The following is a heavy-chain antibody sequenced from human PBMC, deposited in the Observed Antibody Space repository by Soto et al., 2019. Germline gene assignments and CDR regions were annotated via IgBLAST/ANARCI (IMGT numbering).Heavy chain of an antibody. D-gene: IGHD6-13*01. CDR1: GYTFTSYD. Sequence: QVQLVQSGAEVKKPGASVKVSCKASGYTFTSYDINWVRQATGQGLEWMGWMNTNSGNTGYAQKFQGRVTMTRNTSISTAYMELSSLRSEDTSVYYCARRGYSSSWYYYYYYGMDVWGQGTTVTGSS. CDR3: ARRGYSSSWYYYYYYGMDV. CDR2: MNTNSGNT. J-gene: IGHJ6*02. V-gene: IGHV1-8*01.